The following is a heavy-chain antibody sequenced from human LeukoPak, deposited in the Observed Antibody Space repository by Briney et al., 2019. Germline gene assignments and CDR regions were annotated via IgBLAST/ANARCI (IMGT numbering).Heavy chain of an antibody. J-gene: IGHJ4*02. Sequence: SETLSLTCAVSGGSISSSNWWSWVRQPPGKGLEWIGEIYHSGSTNYNPSLKSRVTISVDKSKNQFSLKLSSVIAADTAVYYCARGLGRTAMVTRGGVRFDYWGQGTLVTVSS. CDR3: ARGLGRTAMVTRGGVRFDY. CDR1: GGSISSSNW. V-gene: IGHV4-4*02. D-gene: IGHD5-18*01. CDR2: IYHSGST.